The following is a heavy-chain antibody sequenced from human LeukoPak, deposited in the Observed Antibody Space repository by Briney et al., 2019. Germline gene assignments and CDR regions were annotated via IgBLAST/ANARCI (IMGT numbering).Heavy chain of an antibody. CDR1: GYTFTIYD. V-gene: IGHV1-8*01. CDR3: ARAWDGMDV. D-gene: IGHD7-27*01. Sequence: ASVRVSCKASGYTFTIYDINWVRQAPGQGLEWMGWMNPNSGNTGYAQKFQGRVTMTRNTSISTAYMELSSLRSEDTAVYYCARAWDGMDVWGQGTTVTVSS. CDR2: MNPNSGNT. J-gene: IGHJ6*02.